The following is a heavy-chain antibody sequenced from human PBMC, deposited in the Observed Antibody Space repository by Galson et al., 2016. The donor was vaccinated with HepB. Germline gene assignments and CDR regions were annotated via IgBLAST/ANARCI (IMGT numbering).Heavy chain of an antibody. J-gene: IGHJ4*02. Sequence: ASGYAFASYNMHWVRQAPGQGLEWMGIINPSGGSTNYAQKFQGRVTMTRDTSTSTVYMELSSLRSEDTAVYYCAYDYGDYNFDYWGQGTLVTVSS. V-gene: IGHV1-46*01. CDR1: GYAFASYN. D-gene: IGHD4-17*01. CDR3: AYDYGDYNFDY. CDR2: INPSGGST.